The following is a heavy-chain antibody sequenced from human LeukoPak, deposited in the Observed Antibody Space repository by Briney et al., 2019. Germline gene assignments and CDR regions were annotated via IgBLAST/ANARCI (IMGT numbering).Heavy chain of an antibody. J-gene: IGHJ4*02. CDR3: ARDLGLGDVRGDTFDY. CDR1: GFTFSSYA. Sequence: GGSLRLSCAASGFTFSSYAMHWVRQAPGKGLEWVAVISYDGSNKHYADSVKGRFTISRDNSKNTLYLQMNSLRAEDTAVYYCARDLGLGDVRGDTFDYWGQGTLVTVSS. CDR2: ISYDGSNK. D-gene: IGHD3-10*01. V-gene: IGHV3-30*04.